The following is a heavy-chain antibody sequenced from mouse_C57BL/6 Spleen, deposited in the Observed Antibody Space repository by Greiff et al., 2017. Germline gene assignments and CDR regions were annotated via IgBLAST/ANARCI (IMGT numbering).Heavy chain of an antibody. CDR2: IDPSDSAT. J-gene: IGHJ2*01. CDR1: GYTFTSYW. Sequence: QVQLQPPGAELVRPGSSVKLSCKASGYTFTSYWLHWVKQRPIQGLEWIGNIDPSDSATHYNQKFKDKATLTVDKSSSTAYMQLSSLTSEDSAVYYCARAAGWSHFDYWGQGTTLTVSS. D-gene: IGHD2-3*01. V-gene: IGHV1-52*01. CDR3: ARAAGWSHFDY.